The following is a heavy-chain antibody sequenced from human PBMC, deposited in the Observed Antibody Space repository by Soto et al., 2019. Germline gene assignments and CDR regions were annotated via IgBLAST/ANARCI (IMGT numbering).Heavy chain of an antibody. CDR1: GFSLDTRGVA. Sequence: QITLKESGPPLVKPTQTLTLTSTSSGFSLDTRGVAVAWIRQPPGKALEWLALIYWDDDKRYSPSLKSRLTTPKDTSKDHGVLRTTNINPVEKGTYYFADRQYNGYDWGYFECWGHGTLVAVSS. D-gene: IGHD5-12*01. CDR3: ADRQYNGYDWGYFEC. J-gene: IGHJ4*01. CDR2: IYWDDDK. V-gene: IGHV2-5*02.